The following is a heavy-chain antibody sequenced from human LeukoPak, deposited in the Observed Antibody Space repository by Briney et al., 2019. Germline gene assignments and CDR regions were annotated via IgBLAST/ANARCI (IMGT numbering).Heavy chain of an antibody. CDR2: IGGSGGST. J-gene: IGHJ4*02. V-gene: IGHV3-23*01. Sequence: GGSLRLSCAASGFTFSSYAMSWVRQAPGKGLEWVSAIGGSGGSTYYADSVKGRFTISRDNSKNTLYLQMNSLRAEDTAVYYCAKREGYSSGWLEGSFDYWGQGTLVTVSS. D-gene: IGHD6-19*01. CDR1: GFTFSSYA. CDR3: AKREGYSSGWLEGSFDY.